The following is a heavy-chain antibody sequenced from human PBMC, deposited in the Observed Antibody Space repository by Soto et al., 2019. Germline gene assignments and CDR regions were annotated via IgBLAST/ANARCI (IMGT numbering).Heavy chain of an antibody. CDR2: ISYDGSDK. Sequence: PGGSLRLSCAASGFTFSSYAMHWVRQAPGKGLEWVALISYDGSDKDYADSVKGRFTISRDNSRNTLFLQMNSLRDEDTAVYYCARDYYKYYDSSGYYRSPAYWGQGT. V-gene: IGHV3-30-3*01. J-gene: IGHJ4*02. D-gene: IGHD3-22*01. CDR3: ARDYYKYYDSSGYYRSPAY. CDR1: GFTFSSYA.